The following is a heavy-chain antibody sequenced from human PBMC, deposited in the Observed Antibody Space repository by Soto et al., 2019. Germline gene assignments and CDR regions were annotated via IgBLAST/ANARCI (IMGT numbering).Heavy chain of an antibody. CDR3: AKDKYPGYGDYYFDY. Sequence: GGSLRLSCAASGFTFDDYAMHWVRQAPGKGLEWVSGISWNSGSIGYADSVKGRFTISRDNAKNSLYLQMNSLRAEDTALYYCAKDKYPGYGDYYFDYWGQGTLVTAPQ. CDR1: GFTFDDYA. D-gene: IGHD4-17*01. CDR2: ISWNSGSI. V-gene: IGHV3-9*01. J-gene: IGHJ4*02.